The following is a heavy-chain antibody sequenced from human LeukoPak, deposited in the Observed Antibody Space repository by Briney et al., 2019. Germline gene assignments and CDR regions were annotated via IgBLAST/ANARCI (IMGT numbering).Heavy chain of an antibody. CDR3: ARDDFNYYDSSYGMDV. D-gene: IGHD3-22*01. J-gene: IGHJ6*02. CDR2: IYTSGST. CDR1: GGSISSYY. V-gene: IGHV4-4*07. Sequence: SETLSLTCTVSGGSISSYYWSWIRQPAGKGLEWIGRIYTSGSTNYNPSLKSRVTMSVDTSKNQFSLKLSSVTAADTAVYYCARDDFNYYDSSYGMDVWGQGTTVTVSS.